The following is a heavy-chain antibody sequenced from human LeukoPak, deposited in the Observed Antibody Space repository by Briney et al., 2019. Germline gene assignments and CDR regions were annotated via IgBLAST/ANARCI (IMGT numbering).Heavy chain of an antibody. J-gene: IGHJ3*02. CDR3: ARVTWDYSLDAFDI. Sequence: SETLSLTCTVSGGSISSGGYYWSWIRQHPGKGLEWIGYIYYSGSTYYNPSLKSRVTISVDTSKNQFSLKLSSVTAADTAVYYCARVTWDYSLDAFDIWGQGTMVTVSS. D-gene: IGHD2-15*01. V-gene: IGHV4-31*03. CDR1: GGSISSGGYY. CDR2: IYYSGST.